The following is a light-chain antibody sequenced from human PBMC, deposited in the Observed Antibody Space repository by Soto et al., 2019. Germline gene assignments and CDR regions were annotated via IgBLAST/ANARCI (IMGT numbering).Light chain of an antibody. CDR3: SSYTTTSTLII. CDR2: EVS. Sequence: QSALTQPASVSGSPGQSITISCTGTSSDFASYNFVSWYQQYPGKAPKLIIYEVSNRPSGVSTRFSGSKSGNTASLTISGLQAEDEADYYCSSYTTTSTLIIFGGGTKLTVL. J-gene: IGLJ2*01. V-gene: IGLV2-14*01. CDR1: SSDFASYNF.